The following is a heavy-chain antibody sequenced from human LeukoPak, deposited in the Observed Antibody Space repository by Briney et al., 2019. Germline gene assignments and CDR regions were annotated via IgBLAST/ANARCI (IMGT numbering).Heavy chain of an antibody. CDR3: AGGATQQWLEAFDI. Sequence: GGSLRLSCAGSGFTFSDYWMTWVRQAPGKGLEWVANIEQDGSEKFYVDSVKGRFTISRDNANNSLYLQMDSLRAEDTAIYYCAGGATQQWLEAFDIWGQGTMVTVSS. J-gene: IGHJ3*02. CDR1: GFTFSDYW. V-gene: IGHV3-7*01. D-gene: IGHD6-19*01. CDR2: IEQDGSEK.